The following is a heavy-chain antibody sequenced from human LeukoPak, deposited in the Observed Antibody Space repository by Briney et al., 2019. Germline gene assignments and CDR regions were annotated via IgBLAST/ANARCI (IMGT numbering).Heavy chain of an antibody. CDR1: GFTFSSYS. CDR3: ARDGRIVAVAGTGYYYYGMDA. Sequence: GGSLRLSCAASGFTFSSYSMNWVRQAPGKGLEWVSYISSSSSTIYYADSVKGRFTISRDNAKNSLYLQMNSLRDEDTAVYYCARDGRIVAVAGTGYYYYGMDAWGQGTTVTVSS. J-gene: IGHJ6*02. D-gene: IGHD6-19*01. V-gene: IGHV3-48*02. CDR2: ISSSSSTI.